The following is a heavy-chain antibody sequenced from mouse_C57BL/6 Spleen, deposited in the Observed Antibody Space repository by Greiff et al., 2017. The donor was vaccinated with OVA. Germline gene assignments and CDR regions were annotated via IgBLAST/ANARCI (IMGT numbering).Heavy chain of an antibody. CDR3: ARRIYYGYDRDMDY. J-gene: IGHJ4*01. CDR1: GYTFTDYY. Sequence: VQLKQSGPELVKPGASVKISCKASGYTFTDYYMNWVKQSHGKSLEWIGDINPNNGGTSYNQKFKGKATLTVDKSSSTAYMELRSLTSEDSAVYYCARRIYYGYDRDMDYWGQGTSVTVSS. V-gene: IGHV1-26*01. CDR2: INPNNGGT. D-gene: IGHD2-2*01.